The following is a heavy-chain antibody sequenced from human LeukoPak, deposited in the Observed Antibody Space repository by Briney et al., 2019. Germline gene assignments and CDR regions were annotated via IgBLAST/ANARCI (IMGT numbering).Heavy chain of an antibody. J-gene: IGHJ4*02. CDR2: INNDGSST. CDR3: ARENFYFDY. V-gene: IGHV3-74*01. CDR1: GFTFTNYW. Sequence: GGSLRLSCVASGFTFTNYWMHWVRQAPGQGLVWVSCINNDGSSTDYADSVKARFTISRDNAKNTLYLQMNSLRVEDTAVYYCARENFYFDYWGQGTLVTVSS.